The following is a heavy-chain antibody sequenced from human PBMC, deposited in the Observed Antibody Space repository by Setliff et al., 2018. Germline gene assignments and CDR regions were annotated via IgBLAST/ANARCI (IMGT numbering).Heavy chain of an antibody. CDR2: IYTSGST. D-gene: IGHD3-3*02. CDR1: GGSINNGSYY. J-gene: IGHJ5*02. V-gene: IGHV4-61*09. CDR3: VRQFRMGTLAGGPPES. Sequence: SETLSLTCTVSGGSINNGSYYWSWIRQPAGKGLEWIGHIYTSGSTNYNPSLKSRVTISVDTSKNQFSLKLSSVTAADAAVYYCVRQFRMGTLAGGPPESWGPGTLVTVSS.